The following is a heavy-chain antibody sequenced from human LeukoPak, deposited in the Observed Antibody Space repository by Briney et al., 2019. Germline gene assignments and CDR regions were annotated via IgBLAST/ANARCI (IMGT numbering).Heavy chain of an antibody. V-gene: IGHV3-21*01. CDR2: ISSSSSYI. CDR1: GFTFSSYS. D-gene: IGHD5-24*01. CDR3: AREGEMATTY. Sequence: WGSLRLSCAASGFTFSSYSMNWVRQAPGKGLEWVSSISSSSSYIYYADSVKGRFTISRDNAKNSLYLKMNSLRAEDTAVYYCAREGEMATTYWGQGTLVTVSS. J-gene: IGHJ4*02.